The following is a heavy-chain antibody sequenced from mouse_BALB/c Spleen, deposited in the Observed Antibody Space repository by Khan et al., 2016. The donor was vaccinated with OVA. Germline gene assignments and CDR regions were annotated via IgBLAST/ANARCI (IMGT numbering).Heavy chain of an antibody. J-gene: IGHJ3*01. CDR1: GYTFTSYY. V-gene: IGHV1S81*02. D-gene: IGHD2-1*01. Sequence: QVQLQQPGAELVKPGASVKISCKASGYTFTSYYMYWVKQRPGQGLEWIGGINPSNGGAHFNEKFKNKATLTVDKSSSPAYMQLSSLTSEDSVVYYCARSGYGNPFAYWGQGTLVTVAA. CDR3: ARSGYGNPFAY. CDR2: INPSNGGA.